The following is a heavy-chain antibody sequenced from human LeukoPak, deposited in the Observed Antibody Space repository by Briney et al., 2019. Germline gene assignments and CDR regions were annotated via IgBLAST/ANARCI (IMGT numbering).Heavy chain of an antibody. CDR2: ITSSGGTT. J-gene: IGHJ4*02. CDR3: VKIYAASSGYYYDY. D-gene: IGHD3-22*01. CDR1: GFTFSTYA. V-gene: IGHV3-64D*09. Sequence: PGGSLILSCSASGFTFSTYAMHWVRQAPGKGLEYVSAITSSGGTTYYADSVKGRFTISRDNSKNTLYLQMSSLRAEDTAVYYCVKIYAASSGYYYDYWGQGTLVTVSS.